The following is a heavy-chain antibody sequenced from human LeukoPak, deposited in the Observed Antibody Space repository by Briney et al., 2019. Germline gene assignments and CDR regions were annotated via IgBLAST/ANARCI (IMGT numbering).Heavy chain of an antibody. CDR3: TTDVTLVGATAGGY. CDR1: GFTFSSYS. D-gene: IGHD1-26*01. V-gene: IGHV3-21*03. CDR2: ISSSSSYI. J-gene: IGHJ4*02. Sequence: GGSLRLSCAASGFTFSSYSMNWVRQAPGKGLEWVSSISSSSSYIYYADSVKGRFTISRDNAKNSLYLQMNSLKTEDTAVYYCTTDVTLVGATAGGYWGQGTLVTVSS.